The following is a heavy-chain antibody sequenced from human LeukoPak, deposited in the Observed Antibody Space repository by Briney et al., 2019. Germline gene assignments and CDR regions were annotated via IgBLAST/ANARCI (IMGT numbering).Heavy chain of an antibody. Sequence: TLSLTCTVSGDSNSSGDSYWSWIRQPPGKGLEWIGYIYYRGSTYYNPSLKSRITMSVDTSKNQFSLNLSSVTAADTAVYYCARDRGGYDSIDYWGQGTLVTVSS. V-gene: IGHV4-30-4*01. CDR1: GDSNSSGDSY. CDR2: IYYRGST. J-gene: IGHJ4*02. D-gene: IGHD5-12*01. CDR3: ARDRGGYDSIDY.